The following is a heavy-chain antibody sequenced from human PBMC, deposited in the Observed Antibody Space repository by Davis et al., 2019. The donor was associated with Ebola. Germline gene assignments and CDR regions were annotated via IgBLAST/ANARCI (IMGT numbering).Heavy chain of an antibody. V-gene: IGHV4-59*03. D-gene: IGHD3-10*01. CDR1: GVSISRHY. CDR3: SERGSSV. CDR2: IYYTGSA. J-gene: IGHJ4*02. Sequence: PGGSLTLSCTVSGVSISRHYWSWIRQPPGKRLEWIGSIYYTGSAHYNSSLASRATISVDTSKNQFSLKLTAVTAADTAMYYCSERGSSVWGQGTLVTVSS.